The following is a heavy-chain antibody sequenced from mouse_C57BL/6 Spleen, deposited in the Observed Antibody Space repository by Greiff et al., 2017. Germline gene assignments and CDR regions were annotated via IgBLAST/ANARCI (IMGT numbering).Heavy chain of an antibody. J-gene: IGHJ3*01. CDR3: TYGYDGEFAY. Sequence: QVQLKQSGAELVRPGASVTLSCKASGYTFTDYEMHWVKQTPVHGLEWIGAIDPETGGTAYNQKFKGQAILTADKSSSTAYMELRSLTSEDSAVYYCTYGYDGEFAYWGQGTLVTVSA. V-gene: IGHV1-15*01. D-gene: IGHD2-2*01. CDR2: IDPETGGT. CDR1: GYTFTDYE.